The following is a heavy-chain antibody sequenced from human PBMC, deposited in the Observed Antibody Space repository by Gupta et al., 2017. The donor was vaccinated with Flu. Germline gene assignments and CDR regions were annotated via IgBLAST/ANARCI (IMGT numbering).Heavy chain of an antibody. V-gene: IGHV3-21*01. J-gene: IGHJ4*02. CDR3: ASDAPGY. CDR1: GFPFSSDA. CDR2: VGGSGSYI. Sequence: EVQMVESGGGLVKPGGSLRLTCVASGFPFSSDAMRWVRQDPGKGLEWVSSVGGSGSYIYYADSVKGRFTISRDNARNSLYLQMGGLRDEDTAIYYCASDAPGYWGQGTLVTVSS.